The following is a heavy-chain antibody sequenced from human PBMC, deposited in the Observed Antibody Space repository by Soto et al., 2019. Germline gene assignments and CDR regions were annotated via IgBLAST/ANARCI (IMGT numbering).Heavy chain of an antibody. J-gene: IGHJ5*02. CDR2: IYYSGST. CDR3: ARRRTYDILTGPQNWFDP. CDR1: GGSISSGGYY. V-gene: IGHV4-31*03. Sequence: SETLSLTCTVSGGSISSGGYYRSWIRQHPGKGLEWIGYIYYSGSTYYNPSLKSRVTISVDTSKNQFSLKLSSVTAADTAVYYCARRRTYDILTGPQNWFDPWGQGTLVTVSS. D-gene: IGHD3-9*01.